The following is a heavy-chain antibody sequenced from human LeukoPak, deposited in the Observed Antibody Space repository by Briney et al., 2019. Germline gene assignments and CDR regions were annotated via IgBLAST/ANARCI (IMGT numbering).Heavy chain of an antibody. D-gene: IGHD3-22*01. CDR3: AREYNYYDSSGYYYVYGMDV. Sequence: PGGSLRLSCAASGFTFSSYSMNWVRQAPGKGLEWVSSISSSSSYIYCADSVKGRFTISRDNAKNSLYLQMNSLRAEDTAVYYCAREYNYYDSSGYYYVYGMDVWGQGTTVTVSS. J-gene: IGHJ6*02. CDR2: ISSSSSYI. CDR1: GFTFSSYS. V-gene: IGHV3-21*01.